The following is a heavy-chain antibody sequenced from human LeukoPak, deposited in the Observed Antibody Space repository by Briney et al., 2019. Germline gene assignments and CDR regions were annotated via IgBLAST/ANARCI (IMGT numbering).Heavy chain of an antibody. J-gene: IGHJ4*02. CDR2: ISSSSSYI. CDR3: ARDLLGKSSTSPYFDY. Sequence: KPGGSLRLSCAASGFTFSSYSVNWVRQAPGKGLEWVSSISSSSSYIYYADSVKGRFTISRDNAKNSLYLQMNSLRAEDTAVYYCARDLLGKSSTSPYFDYWGQGTLVTVSS. CDR1: GFTFSSYS. D-gene: IGHD2-2*01. V-gene: IGHV3-21*01.